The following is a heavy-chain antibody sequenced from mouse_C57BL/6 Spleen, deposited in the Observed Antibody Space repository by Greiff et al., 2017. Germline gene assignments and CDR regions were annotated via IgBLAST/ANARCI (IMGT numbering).Heavy chain of an antibody. V-gene: IGHV1-26*01. J-gene: IGHJ2*01. D-gene: IGHD2-1*01. Sequence: EVKLQQSGPELVKPGASVKISCKASGYTFTDYYMNWVKQSHGKSLEWIGDINPNNGGTSYNQKIKGKATLTVDKSSSTAYMELRSLTSEDSAVYYCASYGNYCFDYWGQGTTLTVSS. CDR1: GYTFTDYY. CDR3: ASYGNYCFDY. CDR2: INPNNGGT.